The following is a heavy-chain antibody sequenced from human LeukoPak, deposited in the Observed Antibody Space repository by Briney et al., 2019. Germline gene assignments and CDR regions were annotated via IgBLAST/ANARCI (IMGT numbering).Heavy chain of an antibody. CDR3: ARAGLAHYGMDV. CDR2: TYTDGST. V-gene: IGHV3-66*01. J-gene: IGHJ6*02. CDR1: GFTVSSNY. Sequence: SGGSLRLSCAASGFTVSSNYMTWVRQAPGGGLEWVSVTYTDGSTYYADSVKGRFTISRDNSKNTPYLQMSSLRAEDTAVYYCARAGLAHYGMDVWGQGTTVTVSS. D-gene: IGHD6-19*01.